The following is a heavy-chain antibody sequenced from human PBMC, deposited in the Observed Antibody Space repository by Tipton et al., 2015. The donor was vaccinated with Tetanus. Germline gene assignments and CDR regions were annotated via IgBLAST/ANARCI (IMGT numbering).Heavy chain of an antibody. J-gene: IGHJ2*01. Sequence: TLSLTCTVSGGSIGNDYWSWLRQPPGQGLEWIAFIHNSGTTNYNPSLKTRVTISVDTSSNQISLKLNYVTAADTAVYYCARGGASSKYFDLWGRGTLITVSS. CDR2: IHNSGTT. D-gene: IGHD3-16*01. CDR1: GGSIGNDY. V-gene: IGHV4-59*01. CDR3: ARGGASSKYFDL.